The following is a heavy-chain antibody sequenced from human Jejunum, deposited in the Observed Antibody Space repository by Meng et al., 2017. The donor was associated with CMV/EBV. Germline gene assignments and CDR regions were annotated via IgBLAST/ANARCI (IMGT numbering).Heavy chain of an antibody. V-gene: IGHV3-7*01. J-gene: IGHJ4*02. CDR3: VTNVYCSGGGCRNY. CDR2: IKHDGSQK. D-gene: IGHD2-15*01. CDR1: GFTFSTYW. Sequence: SGFTFSTYWMSWVRQAPGKGLEWVANIKHDGSQKNYVDSVKGRFTISRDNAKNSLYLHMDSLRAEDTAVYYCVTNVYCSGGGCRNYWGQGTLVTVSS.